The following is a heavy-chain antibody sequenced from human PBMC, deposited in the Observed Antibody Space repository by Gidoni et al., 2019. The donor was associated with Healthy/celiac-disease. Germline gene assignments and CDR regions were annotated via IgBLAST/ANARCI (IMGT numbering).Heavy chain of an antibody. CDR2: INHSGST. CDR1: GGSFSGYY. D-gene: IGHD4-17*01. J-gene: IGHJ4*02. Sequence: GAGLLKPSETLSLTCAVYGGSFSGYYWSWIRQPPGKGLEWIGEINHSGSTNYNPSLKSRVTISVDTSKNQFSLKLSSVTAADTAVYYCASWDYGDYKLDYWGQGTLVTVSS. CDR3: ASWDYGDYKLDY. V-gene: IGHV4-34*01.